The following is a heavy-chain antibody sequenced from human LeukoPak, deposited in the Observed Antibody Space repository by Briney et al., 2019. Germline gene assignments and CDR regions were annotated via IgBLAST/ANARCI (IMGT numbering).Heavy chain of an antibody. Sequence: PGGPLRLSCAASGFTFSCYGMNWLRQAPGKGLEWVAAISVDGSDKYYADSLKGRFPISRDNSNNTLYLQMNSLRVEDTAMYYCARGSFFSTARWFDPWGQGTLVTVSS. CDR1: GFTFSCYG. V-gene: IGHV3-33*01. CDR2: ISVDGSDK. D-gene: IGHD3/OR15-3a*01. J-gene: IGHJ5*02. CDR3: ARGSFFSTARWFDP.